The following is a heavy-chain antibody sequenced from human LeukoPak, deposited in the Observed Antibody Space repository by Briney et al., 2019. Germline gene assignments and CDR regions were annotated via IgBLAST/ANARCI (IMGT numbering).Heavy chain of an antibody. J-gene: IGHJ5*02. CDR3: ARVVECGTTSCYYNWFDP. CDR2: ISAYSGNA. D-gene: IGHD2-2*01. CDR1: GYMFTSST. Sequence: ASVKVSFKSSGYMFTSSTITWLRQAPGQGLEWMGWISAYSGNANYAQRLQGRVTMTTDTSTRTDYMYLRSLRSDDTAVYYCARVVECGTTSCYYNWFDPWGQGTLVTVSS. V-gene: IGHV1-18*01.